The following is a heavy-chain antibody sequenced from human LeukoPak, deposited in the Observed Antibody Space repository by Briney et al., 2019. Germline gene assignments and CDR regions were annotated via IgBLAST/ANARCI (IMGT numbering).Heavy chain of an antibody. CDR1: GGSISSNSYY. D-gene: IGHD3-9*01. CDR3: ARESKSGRYFDWLGSFYYYYMDV. J-gene: IGHJ6*03. V-gene: IGHV4-39*07. Sequence: SETLSLTCAVSGGSISSNSYYWGRIRQPPGKGLEWIGSINYSGSAYYNPSLKSRVTISVDTSKNQFSLKLSSVTAADTAVYYCARESKSGRYFDWLGSFYYYYMDVWGKGTTVTVSS. CDR2: INYSGSA.